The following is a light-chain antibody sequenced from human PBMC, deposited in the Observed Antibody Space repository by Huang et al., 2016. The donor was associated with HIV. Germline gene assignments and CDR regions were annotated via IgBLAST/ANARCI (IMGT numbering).Light chain of an antibody. CDR1: QRVSSY. CDR2: DAS. Sequence: EIVLTQSQATLSLSPGERATLSCRASQRVSSYLAWYQQKPGQAPRLLIYDASNRATGIPARFSGSGSGTDFTLTISSLEPEDFAVYYCQQRSNWPRMYTFGQGTKLEIK. J-gene: IGKJ2*01. CDR3: QQRSNWPRMYT. V-gene: IGKV3-11*01.